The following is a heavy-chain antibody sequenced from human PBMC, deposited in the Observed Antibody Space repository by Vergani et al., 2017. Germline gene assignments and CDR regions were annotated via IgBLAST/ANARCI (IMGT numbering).Heavy chain of an antibody. J-gene: IGHJ3*02. Sequence: QLQLQESGPGLVKPSETLSLTCTVSGGSISSSSYYWGWIRQPPGKGLEWIGSIYYSGSTYYNPSLKSRVTISVDTSKNQFSLKLSSVTAADTAVYYCARRNRVGAGGGAFDIWGQGTMVTVSS. D-gene: IGHD1-26*01. CDR1: GGSISSSSYY. CDR2: IYYSGST. CDR3: ARRNRVGAGGGAFDI. V-gene: IGHV4-39*07.